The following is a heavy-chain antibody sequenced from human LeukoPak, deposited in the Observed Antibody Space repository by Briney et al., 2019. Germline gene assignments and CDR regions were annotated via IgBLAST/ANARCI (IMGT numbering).Heavy chain of an antibody. Sequence: ASVKVSCKASGYTFTGYYMHWVRQAPGQGLGWMGWINPNSGGTNYAQKFQGRVTMTRDTSISTAYMELSRLRSDDTAVYYCAREYEGGYYMDVWGKGTTVTVSS. V-gene: IGHV1-2*02. CDR3: AREYEGGYYMDV. J-gene: IGHJ6*03. CDR2: INPNSGGT. D-gene: IGHD2-8*01. CDR1: GYTFTGYY.